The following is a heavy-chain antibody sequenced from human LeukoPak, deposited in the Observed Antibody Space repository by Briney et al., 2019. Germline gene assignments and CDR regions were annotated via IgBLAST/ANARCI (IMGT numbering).Heavy chain of an antibody. CDR1: GGSFSGYY. CDR3: ARGLENYYDSSGYYYFDY. V-gene: IGHV4-34*01. CDR2: INHSGST. Sequence: SETLSLTCAVYGGSFSGYYWSWIRQPPGKGLEWIGEINHSGSTSYNPSLKSRVTISVDTSKNQFSLKLSSVTAADTAVYYCARGLENYYDSSGYYYFDYWGQGTLVTVSS. J-gene: IGHJ4*02. D-gene: IGHD3-22*01.